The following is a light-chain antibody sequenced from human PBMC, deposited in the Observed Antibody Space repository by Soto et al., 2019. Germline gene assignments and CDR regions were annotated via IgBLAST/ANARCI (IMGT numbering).Light chain of an antibody. CDR3: GTCDNSLRAEV. J-gene: IGLJ2*01. V-gene: IGLV1-51*01. Sequence: QSVLTQPPSVSAAPGQKVTISCSGSSSNIGHNYVSWYQQLPGTAPKLLISENYKRPSGIPDRFYGSKSGTSATLDITGLQTGDEGDYYCGTCDNSLRAEVFCGGTKLTVL. CDR2: ENY. CDR1: SSNIGHNY.